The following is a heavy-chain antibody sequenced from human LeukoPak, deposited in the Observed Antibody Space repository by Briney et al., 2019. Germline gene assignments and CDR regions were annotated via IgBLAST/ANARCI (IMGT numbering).Heavy chain of an antibody. Sequence: SVKVSGKASGGTFSSYAISWVRQAPGQGLEWMGGIIPIFGTANYAQKFQGRVTITADESTSTAYMELSSLRSEDTAVYYCARDLYCTNGVCPNWFDPWGQGTLVTVSS. D-gene: IGHD2-8*01. CDR1: GGTFSSYA. CDR3: ARDLYCTNGVCPNWFDP. CDR2: IIPIFGTA. J-gene: IGHJ5*02. V-gene: IGHV1-69*13.